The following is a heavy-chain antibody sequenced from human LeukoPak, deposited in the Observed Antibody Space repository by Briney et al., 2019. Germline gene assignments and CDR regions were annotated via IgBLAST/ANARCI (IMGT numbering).Heavy chain of an antibody. V-gene: IGHV4-34*01. J-gene: IGHJ4*02. CDR3: ARSSGWPDY. CDR1: GGSFSGYY. CDR2: INHSVST. Sequence: SETLSLTCAVYGGSFSGYYWSWIRQPPGKGLEWIGEINHSVSTNYNPSPKTEVTLSVDTSKNQFSLKLSSVTAADTAVYYCARSSGWPDYWGQGTLVTVSS. D-gene: IGHD6-19*01.